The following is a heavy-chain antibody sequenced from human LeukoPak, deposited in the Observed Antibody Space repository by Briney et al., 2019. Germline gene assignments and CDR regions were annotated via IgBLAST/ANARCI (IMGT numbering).Heavy chain of an antibody. V-gene: IGHV4-61*02. CDR3: ASGDPGHYYYYMDV. J-gene: IGHJ6*03. CDR2: IYTSGST. D-gene: IGHD4-17*01. CDR1: GGSISSGSYY. Sequence: PSQTLSLTCTVSGGSISSGSYYWSWIRQPAGKGLEWIGRIYTSGSTNYNPSLKSRVTISVDTSKNQFSLKLSSVTAADTAAYYCASGDPGHYYYYMDVWGKGTTVTISS.